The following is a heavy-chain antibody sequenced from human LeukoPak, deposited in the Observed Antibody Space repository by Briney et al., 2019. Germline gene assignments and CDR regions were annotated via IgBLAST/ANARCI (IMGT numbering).Heavy chain of an antibody. CDR2: IVVGSGNT. J-gene: IGHJ6*03. Sequence: APVKVSCKASGFTFTSSAMQWVRQARGQRLEWIRWIVVGSGNTNYAQKFQERVTITRDMSTSTAYMELSSLRSEDTAVYYCAAGQVYCSSTSCYKGYYYYYMDVWGKGITVTVSS. CDR1: GFTFTSSA. D-gene: IGHD2-2*02. CDR3: AAGQVYCSSTSCYKGYYYYYMDV. V-gene: IGHV1-58*02.